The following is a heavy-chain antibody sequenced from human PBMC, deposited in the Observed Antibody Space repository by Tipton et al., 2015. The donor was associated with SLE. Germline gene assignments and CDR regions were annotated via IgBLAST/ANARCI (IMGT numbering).Heavy chain of an antibody. CDR2: IYSSGTT. CDR3: ARLLTIFGVVN. CDR1: GGSISSSSYY. D-gene: IGHD3-3*01. J-gene: IGHJ4*02. Sequence: TLSLTCTVSGGSISSSSYYWGWIRQPPGKGLEWIGSIYSSGTTYYNPSPKSRVIMSVDTSKNQFSLRLSSVTAADTAVYYCARLLTIFGVVNWGQGTLVTVSS. V-gene: IGHV4-39*07.